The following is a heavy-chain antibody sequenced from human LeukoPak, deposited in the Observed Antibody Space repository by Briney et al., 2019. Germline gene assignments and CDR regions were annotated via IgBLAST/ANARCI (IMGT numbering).Heavy chain of an antibody. D-gene: IGHD2-15*01. CDR1: GFTFSSHA. CDR3: ARDRYCSGGNCYGDAFDI. CDR2: MYSGGST. J-gene: IGHJ3*02. Sequence: GGSLRLSYAPSGFTFSSHAMNWGRQAPRKAPELVPIMYSGGSTDYADSVKGRFIISRDHSKNTLYLQMNSLRAEDTAVYYCARDRYCSGGNCYGDAFDIWGQGTMVTVSS. V-gene: IGHV3-53*01.